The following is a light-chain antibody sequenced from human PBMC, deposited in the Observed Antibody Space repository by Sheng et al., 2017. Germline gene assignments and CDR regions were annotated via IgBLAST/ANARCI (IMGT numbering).Light chain of an antibody. V-gene: IGLV2-23*01. CDR2: EGS. CDR3: CSYASSVSYV. CDR1: SSDVGSYNL. J-gene: IGLJ1*01. Sequence: QSALTQPASVSGSPGQSITISCAGTSSDVGSYNLVSWYQQYPGKAPKLMIYEGSKLPSGVSNRFSGSKSGNTASLTISGLQAEDEADYYCCSYASSVSYVFGTGTKVTVL.